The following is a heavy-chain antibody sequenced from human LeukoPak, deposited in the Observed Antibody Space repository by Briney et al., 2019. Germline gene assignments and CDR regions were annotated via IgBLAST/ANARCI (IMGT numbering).Heavy chain of an antibody. D-gene: IGHD3-22*01. Sequence: GGSLRLSCAVSGFTVSSNYMSWVRQAPGKGLEWVSLIYSGGRTYNADSVRGRFTISRDNSKNTLYLQMNSLRAEDTAVYYCARDRTYYYDTSGYYGTPGAFDIWGQGTMVTVSS. V-gene: IGHV3-53*01. CDR3: ARDRTYYYDTSGYYGTPGAFDI. CDR1: GFTVSSNY. J-gene: IGHJ3*02. CDR2: IYSGGRT.